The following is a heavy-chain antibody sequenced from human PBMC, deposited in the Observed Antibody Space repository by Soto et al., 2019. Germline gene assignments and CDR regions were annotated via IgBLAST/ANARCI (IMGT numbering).Heavy chain of an antibody. CDR2: ISYDGSNK. Sequence: QVQLVESGGGVVQPGRSLRLSCAASGFTFSSYGMHWVRQAPGKGLEWVAVISYDGSNKYYADSVKGRFTISRDNSKNTLYLQMNSLRAEDTAVYYCAKDHLGAQRYYGMDVWGQGTTVTVSS. V-gene: IGHV3-30*18. D-gene: IGHD5-18*01. CDR1: GFTFSSYG. J-gene: IGHJ6*02. CDR3: AKDHLGAQRYYGMDV.